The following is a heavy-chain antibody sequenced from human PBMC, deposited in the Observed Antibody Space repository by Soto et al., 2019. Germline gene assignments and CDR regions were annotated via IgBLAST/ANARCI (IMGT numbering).Heavy chain of an antibody. Sequence: GGSLRLSCAASGFSVSNNYMSWVRQAPGKGLEWVSVIYRGGTIYNADSVRGRFTISRDNSENTLFLQMDSLRADDTAVYYCARWAIFGVVKPFHYYGMDVWGQGTTVTVSS. CDR1: GFSVSNNY. CDR3: ARWAIFGVVKPFHYYGMDV. CDR2: IYRGGTI. V-gene: IGHV3-53*01. D-gene: IGHD3-3*01. J-gene: IGHJ6*02.